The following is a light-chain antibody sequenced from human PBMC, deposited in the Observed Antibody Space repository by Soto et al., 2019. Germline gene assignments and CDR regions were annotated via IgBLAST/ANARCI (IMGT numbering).Light chain of an antibody. CDR1: HSITNW. CDR3: QPYNNN. V-gene: IGKV1-5*01. Sequence: DIQMTQSPSTLSASVGDRVTITCRASHSITNWLAWYQQKPGKAPKVLIYDVSTLGSGVPSRFSGSGSGTEITLTISSLQPDDFATYYCQPYNNNFGQGTKVDIK. CDR2: DVS. J-gene: IGKJ2*01.